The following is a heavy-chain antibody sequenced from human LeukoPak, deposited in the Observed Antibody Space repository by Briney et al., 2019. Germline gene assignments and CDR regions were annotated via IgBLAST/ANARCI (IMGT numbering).Heavy chain of an antibody. CDR1: GFTFSNVW. CDR2: IKSKTDGGTT. CDR3: TSTLGY. D-gene: IGHD3-16*01. Sequence: SGGSLRLSCAASGFTFSNVWMTWVRQAPEKGLEWVGRIKSKTDGGTTDYAAPVKGRFTISRDDSRNTLYLQMNSLKTEDTAVYYCTSTLGYWGQGTLVIVSS. V-gene: IGHV3-15*01. J-gene: IGHJ4*02.